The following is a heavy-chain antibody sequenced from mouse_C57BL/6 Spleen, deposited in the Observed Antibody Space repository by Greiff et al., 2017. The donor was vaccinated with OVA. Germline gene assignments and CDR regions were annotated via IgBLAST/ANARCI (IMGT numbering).Heavy chain of an antibody. J-gene: IGHJ1*03. Sequence: QVQLQQSGPELVKPGASVKISCKASGYAFSSSWMNWVKQRPGKGLEWIGRIYPGDGDTNYNGKFKGKATLTADKSSSTAYMQLSSLTSEDSAVYFCANYYGSSLYWYFDVWGTGTTVTVSS. CDR2: IYPGDGDT. V-gene: IGHV1-82*01. CDR1: GYAFSSSW. D-gene: IGHD1-1*01. CDR3: ANYYGSSLYWYFDV.